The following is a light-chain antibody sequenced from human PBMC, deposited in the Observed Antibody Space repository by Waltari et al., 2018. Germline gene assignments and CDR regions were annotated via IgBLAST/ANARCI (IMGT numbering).Light chain of an antibody. Sequence: QSVLTQPPSASGTPGQRVTISCSGSSSNFGSKTVNWYQQLPGTAPKLSSCNNEDRPSGVPDRFSGSWSGTSASLAISGLKSDDEATYYCASWDGSLSGYVFGTGTRVTVL. CDR2: NNE. V-gene: IGLV1-44*01. CDR3: ASWDGSLSGYV. J-gene: IGLJ1*01. CDR1: SSNFGSKT.